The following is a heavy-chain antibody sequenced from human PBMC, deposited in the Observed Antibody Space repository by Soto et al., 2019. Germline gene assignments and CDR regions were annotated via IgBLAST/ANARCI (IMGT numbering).Heavy chain of an antibody. CDR3: ALGGSSGWYVPEYFQH. D-gene: IGHD6-19*01. Sequence: EVQLVESGGGVVRPGGSLRLSCAASGFTFDDYGMSWVRQAPGRGLKWVSGINGNGGSTGYADSVKGRFTISRDNAKNSLYLQMNSLRAEDTALYYCALGGSSGWYVPEYFQHWGQGTLVTVSS. J-gene: IGHJ1*01. CDR1: GFTFDDYG. V-gene: IGHV3-20*04. CDR2: INGNGGST.